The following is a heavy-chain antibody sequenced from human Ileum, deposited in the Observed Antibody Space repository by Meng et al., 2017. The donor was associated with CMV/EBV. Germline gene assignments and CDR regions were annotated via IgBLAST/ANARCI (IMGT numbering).Heavy chain of an antibody. CDR1: GGTISSSSEY. CDR2: IYYSGST. CDR3: AREGLGATSPFDY. J-gene: IGHJ4*02. D-gene: IGHD1-26*01. V-gene: IGHV4-39*06. Sequence: PQSLSLTCTVSGGTISSSSEYWGWMRQTPGKGLEWIGSIYYSGSTYYNPSRKSRAPISVDTSKNQFALKLSSVTAADTAVYYCAREGLGATSPFDYWGQGTLVTVSS.